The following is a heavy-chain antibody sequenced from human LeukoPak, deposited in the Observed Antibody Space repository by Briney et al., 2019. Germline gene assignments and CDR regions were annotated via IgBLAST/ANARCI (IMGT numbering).Heavy chain of an antibody. V-gene: IGHV1-2*02. CDR1: GYTFTGYY. CDR2: INPNSGGT. CDR3: ARRVEQQLSSPGDWFDP. Sequence: ASVKVSCKASGYTFTGYYMHWVRQAPGQGLEWMGWINPNSGGTNYAQKFQGRVTMTRDTSISTAFMELRRLTSDDTAVYYCARRVEQQLSSPGDWFDPWGQGTLATVSS. J-gene: IGHJ5*02. D-gene: IGHD6-13*01.